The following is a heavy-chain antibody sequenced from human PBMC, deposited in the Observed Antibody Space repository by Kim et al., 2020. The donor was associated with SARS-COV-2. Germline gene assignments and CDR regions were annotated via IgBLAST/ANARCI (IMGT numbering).Heavy chain of an antibody. Sequence: SETLSLTCTVSGGSISSYYWSWIRQPPGKGLEWIGYIYYSGSTNYNPSLKSRVTISVDTSKNQFSLKLSSVTAADTAVYYCARDLIAAAGTGYYYYYGMDVWGQGTTVTVSS. D-gene: IGHD6-13*01. V-gene: IGHV4-59*01. CDR1: GGSISSYY. J-gene: IGHJ6*02. CDR2: IYYSGST. CDR3: ARDLIAAAGTGYYYYYGMDV.